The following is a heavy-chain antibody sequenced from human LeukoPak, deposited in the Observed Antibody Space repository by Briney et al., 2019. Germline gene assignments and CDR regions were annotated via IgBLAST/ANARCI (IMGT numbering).Heavy chain of an antibody. CDR1: GFTFTSSG. Sequence: GGSLRNSSAASGFTFTSSGMRRVRQAPGKGLEWVSAISGSGGSTYYADSVRGRFTISRDNSKNTLYLQMNSLRAEDTAVYYCAKGVGDYDYLWVGYSYHFWGQGTLVTVSS. CDR3: AKGVGDYDYLWVGYSYHF. V-gene: IGHV3-23*01. CDR2: ISGSGGST. D-gene: IGHD3-16*01. J-gene: IGHJ4*02.